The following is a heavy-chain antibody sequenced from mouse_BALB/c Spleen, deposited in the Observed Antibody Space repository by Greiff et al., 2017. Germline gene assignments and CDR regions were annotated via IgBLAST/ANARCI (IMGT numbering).Heavy chain of an antibody. CDR3: ARPLYYGNHYYAMDY. CDR1: GFTFSSFG. CDR2: ISSGSSTI. Sequence: EVHLVESGGGLVQPGGSRKLSCAASGFTFSSFGMHWVRQAPEKGLEWVAYISSGSSTIYYADTVKGRFTISRDNPKNTLFLQMTSLRSEDTAMYYCARPLYYGNHYYAMDYWGQGTSVTVSS. J-gene: IGHJ4*01. D-gene: IGHD2-1*01. V-gene: IGHV5-17*02.